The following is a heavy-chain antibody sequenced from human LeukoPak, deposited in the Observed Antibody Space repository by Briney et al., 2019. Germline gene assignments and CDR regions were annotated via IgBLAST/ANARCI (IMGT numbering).Heavy chain of an antibody. D-gene: IGHD5-18*01. CDR1: GGTFSSYA. J-gene: IGHJ4*02. Sequence: SVKVSCKASGGTFSSYAISWVRQAPGQGLEWMGGIIPIFGTANYAQKFQGRVTITADESTGTAYMELSSLRSEDTAVYYCARRRGYSYGTFDYWGQGTLVTVSS. CDR3: ARRRGYSYGTFDY. CDR2: IIPIFGTA. V-gene: IGHV1-69*13.